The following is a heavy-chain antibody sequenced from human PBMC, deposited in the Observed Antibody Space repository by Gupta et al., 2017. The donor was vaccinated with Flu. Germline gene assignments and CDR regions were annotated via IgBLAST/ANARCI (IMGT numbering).Heavy chain of an antibody. CDR3: ARGTDDTFDI. CDR2: IYHSGST. J-gene: IGHJ3*02. V-gene: IGHV4-4*02. Sequence: GGAISTSNWWTWVRQPQGKGLEWIGEIYHSGSTNYNPSLKSRVTISLDKSKNQFSLNLTSVTAADTAVFYCARGTDDTFDIWGQGTMVTVSS. CDR1: GGAISTSNW.